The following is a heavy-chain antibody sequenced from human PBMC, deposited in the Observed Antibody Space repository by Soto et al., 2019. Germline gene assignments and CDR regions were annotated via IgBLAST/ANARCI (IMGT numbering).Heavy chain of an antibody. J-gene: IGHJ6*02. CDR1: GYTFTGYY. CDR2: INPNSGGT. V-gene: IGHV1-2*02. CDR3: ARLWAGYAQPGYGMDV. D-gene: IGHD2-15*01. Sequence: ASVKVSCKASGYTFTGYYMHWVRQAPGQGLEWMGWINPNSGGTNYAQKFQVRVTMTRDTSISTAYMELSRLRSDDTAVYYCARLWAGYAQPGYGMDVWGQGTTVTVSS.